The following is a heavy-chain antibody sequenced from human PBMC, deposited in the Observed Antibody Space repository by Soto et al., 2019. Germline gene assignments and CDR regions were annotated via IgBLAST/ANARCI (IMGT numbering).Heavy chain of an antibody. J-gene: IGHJ4*02. Sequence: QVQLVQSGAEVKKPGSSVKVSCKASGGTFSSYAISWVRQAPGQRLEWMGGIIPIFGTANYAQKFQGRVTITADESTSTAYMELSSQRSEDTAVYYCARLGDTAMGYPDYWGQGTLVTVSS. D-gene: IGHD5-18*01. CDR3: ARLGDTAMGYPDY. CDR2: IIPIFGTA. CDR1: GGTFSSYA. V-gene: IGHV1-69*01.